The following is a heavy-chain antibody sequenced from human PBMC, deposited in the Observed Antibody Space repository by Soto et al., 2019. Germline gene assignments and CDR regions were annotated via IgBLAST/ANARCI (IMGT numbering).Heavy chain of an antibody. V-gene: IGHV1-18*01. D-gene: IGHD2-2*01. CDR2: INTYNGNT. Sequence: GASVKVSCKASGYTFTNYGISWVRQAPGQGLEWMGWINTYNGNTNHAQKLQGRVTMTTDTSTSTAYMELRSLRSDDTAVYYCARDPRPAAMGYYYYGMDVWGQGTTVTVSS. CDR1: GYTFTNYG. J-gene: IGHJ6*02. CDR3: ARDPRPAAMGYYYYGMDV.